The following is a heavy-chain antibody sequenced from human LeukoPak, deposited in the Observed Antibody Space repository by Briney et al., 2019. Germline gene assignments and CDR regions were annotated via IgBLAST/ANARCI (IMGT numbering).Heavy chain of an antibody. J-gene: IGHJ4*02. CDR3: ARERYDILTGYYPTLDFDY. Sequence: QPGGSLRLSCGASGFTFSSYAMSWVRQAPGKGLEWVSAIGGSGGSTYYTDSVKGRFTISRDNSKSTLYLQMNSLRAEDTAVYYCARERYDILTGYYPTLDFDYWGQGTLVTVSS. V-gene: IGHV3-23*01. CDR2: IGGSGGST. CDR1: GFTFSSYA. D-gene: IGHD3-9*01.